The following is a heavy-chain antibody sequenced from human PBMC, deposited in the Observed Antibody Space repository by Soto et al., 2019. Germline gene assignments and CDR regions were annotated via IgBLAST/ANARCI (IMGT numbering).Heavy chain of an antibody. CDR1: GYTFTSYG. Sequence: QVQLVQSGAEVKKPGASVKVSCKASGYTFTSYGISWVRQAPGQGLEWMGWISAYNGNTNYAQKFQGRVTMTADTSPRTAYVGLSSLRSDDTAVYYCASSPEYSYGYFSVYWGQGTLVTVSS. CDR3: ASSPEYSYGYFSVY. CDR2: ISAYNGNT. J-gene: IGHJ4*02. D-gene: IGHD5-18*01. V-gene: IGHV1-18*01.